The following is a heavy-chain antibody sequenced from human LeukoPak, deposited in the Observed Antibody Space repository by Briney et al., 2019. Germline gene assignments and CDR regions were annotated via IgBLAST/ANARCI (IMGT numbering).Heavy chain of an antibody. J-gene: IGHJ4*02. CDR2: ISWDGGST. CDR3: VKALGYCSGGSRYFDY. CDR1: GFTFDDYT. D-gene: IGHD2-15*01. Sequence: GGSLRLSCAASGFTFDDYTMHWVRQGPGKGLEWVSLISWDGGSTYYADSVKGRFTISRDNSKNSLYLQMNSLRTEDTALYYCVKALGYCSGGSRYFDYWGQGTLVTVSS. V-gene: IGHV3-43*01.